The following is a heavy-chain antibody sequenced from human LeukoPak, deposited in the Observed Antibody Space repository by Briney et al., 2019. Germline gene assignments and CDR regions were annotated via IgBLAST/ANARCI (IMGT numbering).Heavy chain of an antibody. CDR1: GFTFGDYV. J-gene: IGHJ4*02. CDR3: AKGHLGATTGDY. D-gene: IGHD1-26*01. CDR2: ISGSGGST. Sequence: GGSLRLSCTASGFTFGDYVMSWVRQAPGKGLEWVSAISGSGGSTYYADSVKGRFTISRDNSKNTLYLQMNSLRAEDTAVYYCAKGHLGATTGDYWGQGTLVTVSS. V-gene: IGHV3-23*01.